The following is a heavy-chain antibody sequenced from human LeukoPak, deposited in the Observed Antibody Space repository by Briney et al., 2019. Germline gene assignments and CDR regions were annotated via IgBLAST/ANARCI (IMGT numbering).Heavy chain of an antibody. V-gene: IGHV5-51*01. J-gene: IGHJ4*02. D-gene: IGHD6-19*01. CDR3: ARHIAYTGGWYRDY. Sequence: GESLKISCKGSGSSFTTYWIGWVRKLPGKALEWMGIIYPGDSDTRYSPSFQGLVAISADKSTSTAYLQWSSLKASDTAIYYCARHIAYTGGWYRDYWGQGTLVTVSS. CDR2: IYPGDSDT. CDR1: GSSFTTYW.